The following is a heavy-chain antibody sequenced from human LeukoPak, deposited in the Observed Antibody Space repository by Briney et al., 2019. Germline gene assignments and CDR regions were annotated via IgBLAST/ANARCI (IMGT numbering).Heavy chain of an antibody. CDR1: GFTVSRSY. D-gene: IGHD2-2*01. V-gene: IGHV3-53*01. CDR2: IYSGGTT. CDR3: ARSGYSSTWYLQNFELDY. Sequence: GGSLRLSCAASGFTVSRSYMIWARQAPGKGLEWVSVIYSGGTTYYADSVKGRFTISRDNAKNSLYLQMNSLRAEDTAVYFCARSGYSSTWYLQNFELDYWGQGTLVTVSS. J-gene: IGHJ4*02.